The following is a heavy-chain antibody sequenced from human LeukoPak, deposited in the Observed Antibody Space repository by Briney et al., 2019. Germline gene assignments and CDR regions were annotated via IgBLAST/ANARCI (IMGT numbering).Heavy chain of an antibody. CDR1: GFTVSSNE. J-gene: IGHJ3*02. CDR2: ISGGST. V-gene: IGHV3-38-3*01. D-gene: IGHD4-17*01. CDR3: ARDLRAYGDYPNDAFDI. Sequence: GGSLRLSCAASGFTVSSNEMSWVRQAPGKGLEWVSSISGGSTYYADSVKGRFTISRDNSKNTLYLQMNSLRAEDTAVYYCARDLRAYGDYPNDAFDIWGQGTMVTVSS.